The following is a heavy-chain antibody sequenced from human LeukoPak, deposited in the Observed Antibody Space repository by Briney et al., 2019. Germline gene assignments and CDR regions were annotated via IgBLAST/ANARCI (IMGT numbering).Heavy chain of an antibody. D-gene: IGHD6-6*01. CDR3: ANSRIAARRGHTTVDY. Sequence: PGRSLRLSCAASGFTFSSYGMHWVRQAPGKGLEWVAVISYDGSNKYYADSVKGRFTISRDNSKNTLYLQMNSLRAEDTAVYYCANSRIAARRGHTTVDYWGQGTLVTVSS. CDR1: GFTFSSYG. J-gene: IGHJ4*02. V-gene: IGHV3-30*18. CDR2: ISYDGSNK.